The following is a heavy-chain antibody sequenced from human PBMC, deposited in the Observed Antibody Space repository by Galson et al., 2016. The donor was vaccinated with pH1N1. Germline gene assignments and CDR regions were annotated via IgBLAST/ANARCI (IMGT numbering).Heavy chain of an antibody. Sequence: LRLSCAASGFTFIGYTMNWVRQAPGKGPEWLSYISSRGTTISYADSAKGRFTISRDNARNSLFLDMNNLRSDDTAIYYCARDRTRRGALPGNFFDSWGQGTLVTVSS. CDR2: ISSRGTTI. CDR3: ARDRTRRGALPGNFFDS. J-gene: IGHJ4*02. D-gene: IGHD1-14*01. CDR1: GFTFIGYT. V-gene: IGHV3-48*01.